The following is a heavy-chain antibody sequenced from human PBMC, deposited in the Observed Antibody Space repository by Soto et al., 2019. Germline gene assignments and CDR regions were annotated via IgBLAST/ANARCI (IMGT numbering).Heavy chain of an antibody. V-gene: IGHV4-4*02. Sequence: PSDTLSLTCTVSGDSMSNTNWWSWVRQPSGKGLEWIGEIYHSGSTNYNPSFKSRVTISVDKSKNQFYLNLTSVTAADTAVYYCAKRTLRRLRFVETHWGQGPMVTFS. J-gene: IGHJ4*02. CDR3: AKRTLRRLRFVETH. D-gene: IGHD3-3*01. CDR1: GDSMSNTNW. CDR2: IYHSGST.